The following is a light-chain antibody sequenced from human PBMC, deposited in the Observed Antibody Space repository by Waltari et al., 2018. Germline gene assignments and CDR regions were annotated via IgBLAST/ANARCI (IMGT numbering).Light chain of an antibody. CDR1: QGTSTW. CDR2: SAS. CDR3: QQGNSFPPT. J-gene: IGKJ1*01. Sequence: DIQMTQSPSSVSASVGDSVTITCRASQGTSTWLAGYQQKPGNAPKLLIYSASTFQTGVPSRFSGSGSGTDFSLTIDSLQPEDFATYYCQQGNSFPPTFGQGTKVEIK. V-gene: IGKV1-12*01.